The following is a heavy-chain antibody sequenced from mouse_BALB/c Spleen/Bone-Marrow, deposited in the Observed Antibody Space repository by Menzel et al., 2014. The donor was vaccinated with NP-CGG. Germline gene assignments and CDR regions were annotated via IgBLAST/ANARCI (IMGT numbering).Heavy chain of an antibody. J-gene: IGHJ3*01. Sequence: GAELVKPGTSVKLSCKASGYNFTSYWINWVKLRPGQGLEWIGDIYPGSGSTNYNEKFKSKATLTVDTSSSTAYMQLSSLASEDSALYYCARFSQLGLLAYWGQGTLVTVSA. D-gene: IGHD3-1*01. V-gene: IGHV1-55*01. CDR1: GYNFTSYW. CDR2: IYPGSGST. CDR3: ARFSQLGLLAY.